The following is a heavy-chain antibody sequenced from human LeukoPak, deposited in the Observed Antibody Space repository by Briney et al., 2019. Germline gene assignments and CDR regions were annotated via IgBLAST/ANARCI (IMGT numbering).Heavy chain of an antibody. CDR2: ISSSSSTI. V-gene: IGHV3-48*01. CDR1: GFTFSSYS. CDR3: ARVDSSSWLTY. D-gene: IGHD6-13*01. J-gene: IGHJ4*02. Sequence: GGSLRLSCAASGFTFSSYSMNWVRQAPGKGLEWVSCISSSSSTIYYADSVKGRFTISRDNAKNSLYLQMSSLRAEDTAVYYCARVDSSSWLTYWGQGTLVTVSS.